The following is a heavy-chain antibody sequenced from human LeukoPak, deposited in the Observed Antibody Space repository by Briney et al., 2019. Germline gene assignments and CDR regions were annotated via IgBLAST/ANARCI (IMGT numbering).Heavy chain of an antibody. J-gene: IGHJ4*02. CDR3: ARVPTTVTPTNNFDY. D-gene: IGHD4-17*01. CDR1: GYSISSGYY. Sequence: PSETLSLTCTVSGYSISSGYYWGWIRPPPGKGLEWIGSIYHSGSTYYNPSLKSRVTISVDTSKNQFSLKLSSVTAADTAVYYCARVPTTVTPTNNFDYWGQGTLVTVSS. V-gene: IGHV4-38-2*02. CDR2: IYHSGST.